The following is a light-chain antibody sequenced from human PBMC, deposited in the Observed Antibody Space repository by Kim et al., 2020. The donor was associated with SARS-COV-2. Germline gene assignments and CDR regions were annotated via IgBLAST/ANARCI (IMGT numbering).Light chain of an antibody. CDR3: NSRDSSGDYVV. V-gene: IGLV3-19*01. CDR2: GKN. Sequence: ALGQTVRITCQGDSLRTYYSSRYQQNPGQAPVLLIYGKNDRPSGIPDRFSGSSSGSTASLTITGAQADDEADYYCNSRDSSGDYVVFGGGTKLTVL. CDR1: SLRTYY. J-gene: IGLJ3*02.